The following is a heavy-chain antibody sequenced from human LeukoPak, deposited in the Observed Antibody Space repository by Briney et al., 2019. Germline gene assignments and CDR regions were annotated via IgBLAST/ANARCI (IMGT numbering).Heavy chain of an antibody. CDR1: GGTFSSYA. CDR2: IIPIFGTA. D-gene: IGHD5-18*01. J-gene: IGHJ5*02. CDR3: AREWMSSKVIWFDP. V-gene: IGHV1-69*13. Sequence: GASVKVSCKASGGTFSSYAISWVRQAPGQGLEWMGGIIPIFGTANYAQKFQGRATITADESTSTAYMELSSLRSEDTAVYYCAREWMSSKVIWFDPWGQGTLVTVSS.